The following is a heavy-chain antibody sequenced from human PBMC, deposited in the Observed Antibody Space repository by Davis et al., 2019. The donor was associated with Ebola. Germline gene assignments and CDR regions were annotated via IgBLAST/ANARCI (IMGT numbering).Heavy chain of an antibody. V-gene: IGHV3-7*01. CDR2: IKQDGSEK. D-gene: IGHD6-6*01. Sequence: GESLKFSCAASGFTFSSYWMSWVRQAPGKGLEWVANIKQDGSEKYYVDSVKGRFTISRDNAKNSLYLQMNSLRAEDTAVYYCARDLKYSSPSARYWGQGTLVTVSS. CDR1: GFTFSSYW. CDR3: ARDLKYSSPSARY. J-gene: IGHJ4*02.